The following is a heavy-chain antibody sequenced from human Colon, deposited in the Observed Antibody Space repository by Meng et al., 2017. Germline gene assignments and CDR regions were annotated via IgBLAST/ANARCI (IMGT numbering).Heavy chain of an antibody. D-gene: IGHD3-22*01. J-gene: IGHJ4*02. CDR1: GFTFSDSW. V-gene: IGHV3-74*01. Sequence: GGSLRLSCATSGFTFSDSWMHWVRQVPGKGLVWVSRINRDGSSANYADSVKGRFTISRDNAKNTVFLQMNSLRGEDTAVYYCARGPTGLYSSDDWGQGTLVTVSS. CDR2: INRDGSSA. CDR3: ARGPTGLYSSDD.